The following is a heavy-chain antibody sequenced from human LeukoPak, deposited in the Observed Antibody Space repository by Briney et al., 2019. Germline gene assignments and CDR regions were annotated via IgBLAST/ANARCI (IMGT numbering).Heavy chain of an antibody. V-gene: IGHV3-21*01. CDR3: ARDRVATITPGAFDI. J-gene: IGHJ3*02. CDR2: ISSSSSYI. CDR1: GFTFSSYS. Sequence: GGSLRLSCAASGFTFSSYSMNWVRQAPGKGLEWVSSISSSSSYIYYADSVKGRFTISRDNAKNSLYLQMNSLRAEDTAVYYCARDRVATITPGAFDIWGQGTMVTVSS. D-gene: IGHD5-24*01.